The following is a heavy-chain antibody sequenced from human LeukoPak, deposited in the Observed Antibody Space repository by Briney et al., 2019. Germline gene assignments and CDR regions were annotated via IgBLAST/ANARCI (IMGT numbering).Heavy chain of an antibody. CDR2: ICSGGST. V-gene: IGHV3-53*01. CDR1: GFTVSSNY. CDR3: ASPRGVAVAAQ. Sequence: GGSLRLSCAASGFTVSSNYMSWVRQAPGKGLEWVSVICSGGSTYYADSVKGRFTISRDNSKNTLYLQMNSLRAEDTAVYYCASPRGVAVAAQWGQGTLVTVSS. J-gene: IGHJ4*02. D-gene: IGHD6-19*01.